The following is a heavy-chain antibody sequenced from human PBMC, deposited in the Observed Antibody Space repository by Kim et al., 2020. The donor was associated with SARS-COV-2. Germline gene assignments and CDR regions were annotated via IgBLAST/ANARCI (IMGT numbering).Heavy chain of an antibody. J-gene: IGHJ3*02. CDR3: AKVRTFGMVITDAVAI. D-gene: IGHD3-3*01. CDR2: ISGSGGST. Sequence: GGSLRLSCAASGFTFSSYAMSWVRQAPGKGLEWVSTISGSGGSTYYADSVKGRFTISRDNSKNTLYLQMNSLRADDTAVYYCAKVRTFGMVITDAVAIWGRRTMVTVSS. V-gene: IGHV3-23*01. CDR1: GFTFSSYA.